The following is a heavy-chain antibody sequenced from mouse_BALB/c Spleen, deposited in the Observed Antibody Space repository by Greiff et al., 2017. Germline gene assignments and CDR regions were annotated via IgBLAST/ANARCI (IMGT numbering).Heavy chain of an antibody. D-gene: IGHD2-4*01. CDR2: IDPANGNT. Sequence: EVQLQESGAELVKPGASVKLSCTASGFNIKDTYMHWVKQRPEQGLEWIGRIDPANGNTKYDPKFQGKATITADTSSNTAYLQLSSLTSEDTAVYYCARLITFDYWGQGTTLTVSS. CDR3: ARLITFDY. J-gene: IGHJ2*01. V-gene: IGHV14-3*02. CDR1: GFNIKDTY.